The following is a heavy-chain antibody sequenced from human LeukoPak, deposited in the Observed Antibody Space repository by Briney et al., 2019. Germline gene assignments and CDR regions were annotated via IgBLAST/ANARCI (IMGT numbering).Heavy chain of an antibody. Sequence: APVKVSCKASGYTFTSYGITWVRQAPGQGLEWMGWISTYNGNTNNVQKLQGRVTMTTDTSTSTAYMELRSLRSDDTAVYYCARVYNYYDTSGYYLGNYFDYWGRGTLVTVSS. CDR2: ISTYNGNT. J-gene: IGHJ4*02. CDR1: GYTFTSYG. CDR3: ARVYNYYDTSGYYLGNYFDY. D-gene: IGHD3-22*01. V-gene: IGHV1-18*01.